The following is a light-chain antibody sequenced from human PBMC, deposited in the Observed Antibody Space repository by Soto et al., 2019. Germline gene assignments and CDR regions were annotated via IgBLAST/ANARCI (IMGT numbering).Light chain of an antibody. Sequence: QSVVTQPPSVSGTPGQRVTISCSGSSSNIGSNTVNWYQHLPGTAPKLLIYSNNQRPSGVPDRLSGSKSGTSASLAISGLQSEDEADYYCAAWDDSLNGVIFGGGTKLTVL. V-gene: IGLV1-44*01. J-gene: IGLJ2*01. CDR3: AAWDDSLNGVI. CDR2: SNN. CDR1: SSNIGSNT.